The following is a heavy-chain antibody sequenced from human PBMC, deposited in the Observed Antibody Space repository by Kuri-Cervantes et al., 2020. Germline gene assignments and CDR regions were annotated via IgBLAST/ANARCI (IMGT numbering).Heavy chain of an antibody. CDR1: GGSFSGYY. J-gene: IGHJ6*03. D-gene: IGHD3/OR15-3a*01. CDR3: ARGPWTYYYYYYMDV. Sequence: GSLRLSCAVYGGSFSGYYWSWIRQPPGKGLEWIGEINHSGSTNYNPSLKSRVTISVDTSKNQFSLKLSSVTAADTAVYYCARGPWTYYYYYYMDVWGKGTTVTVSS. V-gene: IGHV4-34*01. CDR2: INHSGST.